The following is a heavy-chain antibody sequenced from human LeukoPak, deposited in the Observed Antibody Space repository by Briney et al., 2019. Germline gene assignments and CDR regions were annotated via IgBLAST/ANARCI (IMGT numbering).Heavy chain of an antibody. J-gene: IGHJ4*02. CDR1: GFTFSNYA. Sequence: PGGSLRLSCAASGFTFSNYAMNWVRQAPGKGLEWVSYISSSSRTIYYADSVKGRFTISRDNAKNSLYLQMNSLRAEDTAVYYCARDHWATWGQGTLVTVSS. CDR3: ARDHWAT. CDR2: ISSSSRTI. V-gene: IGHV3-48*04. D-gene: IGHD1-26*01.